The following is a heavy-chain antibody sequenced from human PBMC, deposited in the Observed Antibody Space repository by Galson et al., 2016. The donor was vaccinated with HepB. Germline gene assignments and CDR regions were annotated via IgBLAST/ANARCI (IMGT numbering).Heavy chain of an antibody. CDR1: GFTVSNNY. CDR2: IYSGGGT. J-gene: IGHJ4*02. D-gene: IGHD3-3*01. Sequence: SLRLSCAVSGFTVSNNYMSWVRQAPGKGLEWVSLIYSGGGTHYADSVKGRFTISRDNSKNTLNFQMNSLRAEDTAVYYCMGGPFGVRIWGQGALVTVSS. V-gene: IGHV3-66*01. CDR3: MGGPFGVRI.